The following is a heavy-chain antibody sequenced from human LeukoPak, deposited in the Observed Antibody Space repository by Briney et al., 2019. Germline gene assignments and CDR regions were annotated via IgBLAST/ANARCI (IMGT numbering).Heavy chain of an antibody. J-gene: IGHJ5*02. CDR3: ARAYYQKRYCSSTSCPKGGWFDP. V-gene: IGHV1-8*01. CDR1: GYTFTSYD. D-gene: IGHD2-2*01. CDR2: MNPNSGNT. Sequence: ASVKVSCKASGYTFTSYDINWVRQATGQGLEWMGWMNPNSGNTGYAQKFQGRVTMTRNTSISTAYMELSSLRSEDTAVYYCARAYYQKRYCSSTSCPKGGWFDPWGQGTLVTVSS.